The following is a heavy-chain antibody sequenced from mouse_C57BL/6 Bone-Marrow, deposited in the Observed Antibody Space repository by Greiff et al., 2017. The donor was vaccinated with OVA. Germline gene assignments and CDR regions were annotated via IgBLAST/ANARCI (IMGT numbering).Heavy chain of an antibody. V-gene: IGHV10-3*01. CDR2: IRSKSSNYAT. CDR1: GFTFNTYA. J-gene: IGHJ4*01. CDR3: VREGGYGNGDYYAMDY. Sequence: EVQLVESGGGLVQPKGSLKLSCAASGFTFNTYAMHWVRQAPGKGLEWVARIRSKSSNYATYYADSVKDRFTISRDDSQSMLYLQMNNLKTEDTAMYYCVREGGYGNGDYYAMDYWGQGTSVTVSS. D-gene: IGHD2-10*02.